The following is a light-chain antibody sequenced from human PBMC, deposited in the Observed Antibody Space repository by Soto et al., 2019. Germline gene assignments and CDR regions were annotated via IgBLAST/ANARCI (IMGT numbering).Light chain of an antibody. J-gene: IGLJ1*01. Sequence: QSVLTQPPSASGSPGQSVTISCSGSSSDVGDYHNFVSWYQQEPGKVPKLMIYEVTKRPPGVPNRFSGSKSGNTASLTVSGLQAEDEADYYCQSYDSSLSGSVFGTGTKLTVL. CDR1: SSDVGDYHNF. V-gene: IGLV2-8*01. CDR3: QSYDSSLSGSV. CDR2: EVT.